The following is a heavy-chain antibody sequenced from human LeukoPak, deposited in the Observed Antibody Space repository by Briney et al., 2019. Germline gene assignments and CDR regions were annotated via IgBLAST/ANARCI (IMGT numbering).Heavy chain of an antibody. V-gene: IGHV4-39*07. CDR2: IYYSGST. Sequence: SETLSLTCTVSGGSISSSSYYWGWIRQPPGKGLEWIGSIYYSGSTYYNPSLKSRVTISVDTSKNQFSLKLSSVTAADTAVYYCARGVRPSAMVTLPFDYWGQGTLVTVSS. D-gene: IGHD5-18*01. J-gene: IGHJ4*02. CDR3: ARGVRPSAMVTLPFDY. CDR1: GGSISSSSYY.